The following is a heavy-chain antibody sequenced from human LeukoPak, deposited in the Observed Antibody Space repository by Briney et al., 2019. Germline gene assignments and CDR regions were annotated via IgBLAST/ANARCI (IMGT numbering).Heavy chain of an antibody. CDR3: AREYSTSSEGDYFDY. J-gene: IGHJ4*02. CDR1: GASTTTYY. Sequence: SETLSLTCPLAGASTTTYYWTCIRHPPRKGLEWIGYIYHSGSTNYNPSLTSRVTISLDTSRNQFSLRLSSVTAADTAVYFCAREYSTSSEGDYFDYWGQGSLVTVSS. V-gene: IGHV4-59*01. CDR2: IYHSGST. D-gene: IGHD6-6*01.